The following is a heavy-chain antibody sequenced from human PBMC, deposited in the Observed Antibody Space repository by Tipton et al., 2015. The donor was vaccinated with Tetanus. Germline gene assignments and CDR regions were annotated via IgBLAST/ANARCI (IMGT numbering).Heavy chain of an antibody. CDR2: IDYFGTT. CDR1: GGSISTYL. J-gene: IGHJ4*02. Sequence: TLSLTCTVYGGSISTYLWTLVPQFPGKGLAWIGYIDYFGTTKYNPSLKSRVAMSVDTSKNQLSLKLSSVTSADTAVYYCARTSGYLCCVYWGQGTLVMVSS. CDR3: ARTSGYLCCVY. V-gene: IGHV4-59*01. D-gene: IGHD3-3*01.